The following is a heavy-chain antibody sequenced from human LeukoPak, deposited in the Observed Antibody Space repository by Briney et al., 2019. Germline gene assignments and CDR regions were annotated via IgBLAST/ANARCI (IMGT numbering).Heavy chain of an antibody. D-gene: IGHD5-24*01. J-gene: IGHJ4*02. CDR2: ISYDGSNK. CDR3: ARDTLEMATIQFDY. V-gene: IGHV3-30*04. Sequence: QPGGSLRLSCAASGFTFSSYAMHWVRQAPGKGLEWVAVISYDGSNKYYADSVKGRFTISRDNSKNTLYLQMNSLRAEDTAVYYCARDTLEMATIQFDYWGQGTLVTVSS. CDR1: GFTFSSYA.